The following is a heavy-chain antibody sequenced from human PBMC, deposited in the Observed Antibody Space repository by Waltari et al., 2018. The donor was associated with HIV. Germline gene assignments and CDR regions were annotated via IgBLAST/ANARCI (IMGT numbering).Heavy chain of an antibody. J-gene: IGHJ5*02. D-gene: IGHD6-6*01. Sequence: EVQLVESGGGLVQPGGSLRLSCAASGFTFSSYWMSWVRQAPGKGLEWVAKIKQDGSEKYYGDAVKGRFTISRDNAKNSLYLQMNSRRAEDTAVYYCARDAYSSSVAWFDPWGQGTLVTVSS. CDR2: IKQDGSEK. CDR3: ARDAYSSSVAWFDP. V-gene: IGHV3-7*01. CDR1: GFTFSSYW.